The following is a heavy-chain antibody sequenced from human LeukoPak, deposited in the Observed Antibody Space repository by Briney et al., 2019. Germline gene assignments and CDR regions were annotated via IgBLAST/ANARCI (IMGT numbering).Heavy chain of an antibody. CDR3: ARVEWFGELSPFDI. CDR1: GESLNDYY. D-gene: IGHD3-10*01. Sequence: PSETLSLTCGVHGESLNDYYWSWIRQSPGKGLEWIGEITHNGSTTFNPSLKSRVTISVDTSKNQFSLKLSSVTAADTAVYYCARVEWFGELSPFDIWGQGTMVTVSS. CDR2: ITHNGST. J-gene: IGHJ3*02. V-gene: IGHV4-34*01.